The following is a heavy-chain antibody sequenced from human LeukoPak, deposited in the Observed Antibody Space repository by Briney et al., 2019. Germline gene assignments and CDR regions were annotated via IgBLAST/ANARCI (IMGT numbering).Heavy chain of an antibody. Sequence: GGSLRLSRAASGFPFSSYVMGWVRQAPGKGREWVSTISDSIGSTYYADSVKGRFTISRDNSKNTLYLQMNSLRAEDTAVYYCATLGYCTSTSCSLVHWGQGTLVTVSS. J-gene: IGHJ4*02. D-gene: IGHD2-2*03. CDR2: ISDSIGST. CDR1: GFPFSSYV. CDR3: ATLGYCTSTSCSLVH. V-gene: IGHV3-23*01.